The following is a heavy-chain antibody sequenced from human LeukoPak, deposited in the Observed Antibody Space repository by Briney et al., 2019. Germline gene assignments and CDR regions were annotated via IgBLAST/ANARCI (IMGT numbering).Heavy chain of an antibody. CDR1: GGSISSYY. J-gene: IGHJ3*01. V-gene: IGHV3-20*04. CDR3: AMKAVPRPRLHDAFDF. D-gene: IGHD5-24*01. CDR2: INWNGGST. Sequence: ETLSLTCTVSGGSISSYYWSWVRQAPGKGLEWVSGINWNGGSTGYADSVKGRFTISRDNSKNTLYLQMNSLRADDTAVYYCAMKAVPRPRLHDAFDFWGQGTVVSVSS.